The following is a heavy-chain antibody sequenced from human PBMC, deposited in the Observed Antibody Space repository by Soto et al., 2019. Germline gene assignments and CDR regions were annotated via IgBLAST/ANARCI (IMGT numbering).Heavy chain of an antibody. Sequence: GGSLRLSCAASGFTFDDYTMHWVRQAPGKGLEWVSLISWDGGSTYYADSVKGRFTISRDNSKNSLYLQMNSLRTEDTALYYCAKAEASGSLIDYWGQGTLVTVSS. CDR2: ISWDGGST. CDR3: AKAEASGSLIDY. CDR1: GFTFDDYT. D-gene: IGHD1-26*01. J-gene: IGHJ4*02. V-gene: IGHV3-43*01.